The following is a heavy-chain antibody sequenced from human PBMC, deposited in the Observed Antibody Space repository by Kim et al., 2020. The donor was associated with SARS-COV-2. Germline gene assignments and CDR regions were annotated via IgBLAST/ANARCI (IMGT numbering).Heavy chain of an antibody. CDR1: GYSFSDHD. J-gene: IGHJ4*02. Sequence: ASVKVSCKASGYSFSDHDMHWVRQAPGQGLEWMGRINPNSGGTNYAQKFQGRVPMTRDTSISTTYMDLRNLRSDDTAVYYCARGLDTTIIAPGDYWGQGTLVTVSS. CDR3: ARGLDTTIIAPGDY. CDR2: INPNSGGT. V-gene: IGHV1-2*06. D-gene: IGHD1-1*01.